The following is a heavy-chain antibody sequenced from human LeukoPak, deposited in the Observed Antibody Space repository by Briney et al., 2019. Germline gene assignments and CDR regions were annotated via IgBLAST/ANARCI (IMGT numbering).Heavy chain of an antibody. D-gene: IGHD2-15*01. V-gene: IGHV4-31*03. CDR3: ARDSGGVFDY. CDR1: GGSISSGGYY. Sequence: PSETLSLTCTVSGGSISSGGYYWSWIRQHPGKGLEWIGYIYYSGSTYYNPSLKSRVTISIDTSKNQFSLKLSSVTAADTAVYYCARDSGGVFDYWGQGTLVTVSS. J-gene: IGHJ4*02. CDR2: IYYSGST.